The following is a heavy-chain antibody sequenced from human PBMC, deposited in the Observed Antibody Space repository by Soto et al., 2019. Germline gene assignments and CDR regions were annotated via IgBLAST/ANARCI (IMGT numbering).Heavy chain of an antibody. D-gene: IGHD5-18*01. V-gene: IGHV1-69*02. J-gene: IGHJ3*02. CDR3: RVYNYGDGAFEI. Sequence: QVQLVQSGAEVKKPGSSVKVSCKASGDTFRKFSISWQRQAPGQGFEWVGRTIPILGVTNYAKKFQDRVTIIADLSTGTVYMDMGSLRSDDTAAYYCRVYNYGDGAFEIWGQGTLVTVST. CDR2: TIPILGVT. CDR1: GDTFRKFS.